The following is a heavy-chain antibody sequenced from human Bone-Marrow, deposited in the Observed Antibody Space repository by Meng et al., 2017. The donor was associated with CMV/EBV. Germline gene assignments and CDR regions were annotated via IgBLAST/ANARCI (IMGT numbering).Heavy chain of an antibody. Sequence: GESLKISCAASGFTFSSYAMSWVRQAPGKGLEWVSAISGSGGSTYYADSVKGRFTISRDNSKNTLYLQMNSLRAEDTAVYYCARGSGYQFDYWGQGTLVTVSS. CDR3: ARGSGYQFDY. CDR2: ISGSGGST. J-gene: IGHJ4*02. CDR1: GFTFSSYA. V-gene: IGHV3-23*01. D-gene: IGHD3-22*01.